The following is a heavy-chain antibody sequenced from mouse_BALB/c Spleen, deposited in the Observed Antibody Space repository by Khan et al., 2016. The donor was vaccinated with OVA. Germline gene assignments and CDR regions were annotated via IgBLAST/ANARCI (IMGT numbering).Heavy chain of an antibody. J-gene: IGHJ3*01. CDR3: TREWAAWVHY. Sequence: QVQLKESGAELARPGTSVKLSCKASGYIFTDYNINWMRQRTGQGLEWIGEIYPGSDNTYYNERFKGKATLTVGKSSSTAYMHLSSLTSEDSAVYSCTREWAAWVHYWGQGTLVTVSA. CDR2: IYPGSDNT. V-gene: IGHV1-77*01. CDR1: GYIFTDYN.